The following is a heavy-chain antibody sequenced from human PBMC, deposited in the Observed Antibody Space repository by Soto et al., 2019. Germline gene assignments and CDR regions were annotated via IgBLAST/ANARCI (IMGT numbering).Heavy chain of an antibody. V-gene: IGHV4-59*01. CDR1: GGSISSYY. CDR3: ARDPTTRNVWYGMDV. CDR2: IYYSGST. J-gene: IGHJ6*02. Sequence: SETLSLTCTVSGGSISSYYWSWIRQPPGKGLEWIGYIYYSGSTNYNPSLKSRVTISVDTSKNQFSLKLSSVTAADTAVYYCARDPTTRNVWYGMDVWGQGTTVTVSS. D-gene: IGHD4-4*01.